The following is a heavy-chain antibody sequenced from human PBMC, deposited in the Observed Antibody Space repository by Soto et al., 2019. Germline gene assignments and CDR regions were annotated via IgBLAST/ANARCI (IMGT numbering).Heavy chain of an antibody. J-gene: IGHJ6*02. D-gene: IGHD3-16*01. V-gene: IGHV3-7*01. CDR2: IKQGGNEK. Sequence: LRLSCAASGFSFSTYLMSWVRQAPGKGLEWVANIKQGGNEKFYVDSVKGRFTISRDNDKKSLYLQMDSLRVEDTAVYYCVGALTYEVPYYYYGMDVWGQGTTVTVSS. CDR1: GFSFSTYL. CDR3: VGALTYEVPYYYYGMDV.